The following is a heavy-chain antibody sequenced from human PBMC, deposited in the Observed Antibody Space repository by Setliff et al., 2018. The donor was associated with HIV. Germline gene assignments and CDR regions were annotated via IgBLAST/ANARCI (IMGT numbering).Heavy chain of an antibody. J-gene: IGHJ5*02. Sequence: SETLSLTCTVSGDSISSDAYYWSWIRQHPGKGLEWIGYIYHDGGTYYNPSLKSRLSISIDSSKNQFSLKLGSVTAADTALYYCARLNVEMFVVMAATPGSFDPWGQGTLVTVSS. D-gene: IGHD2-15*01. CDR1: GDSISSDAYY. CDR2: IYHDGGT. CDR3: ARLNVEMFVVMAATPGSFDP. V-gene: IGHV4-31*03.